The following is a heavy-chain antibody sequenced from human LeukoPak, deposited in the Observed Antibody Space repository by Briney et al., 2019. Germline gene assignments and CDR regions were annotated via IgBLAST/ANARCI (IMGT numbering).Heavy chain of an antibody. Sequence: ASVKVSCKTSGYIFTSYDIDWVRQATGQGLEWMGWINPNNGNTAYAQKFQGRVTMTTDTSTSTAYMELRSLRSDDTAVYYCARVILYYYYMDVWGKGTTVTISS. J-gene: IGHJ6*03. CDR3: ARVILYYYYMDV. D-gene: IGHD2-21*01. CDR1: GYIFTSYD. CDR2: INPNNGNT. V-gene: IGHV1-8*01.